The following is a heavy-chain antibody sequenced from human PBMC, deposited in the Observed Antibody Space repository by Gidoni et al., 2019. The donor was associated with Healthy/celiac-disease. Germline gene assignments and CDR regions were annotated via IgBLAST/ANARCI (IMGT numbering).Heavy chain of an antibody. J-gene: IGHJ4*02. CDR3: ARGDGSGSYYNPFFDY. Sequence: GKIYHSGSTNYNPSLKSRVTISVDKSKNQFSLKLSSVTAADTAVYYCARGDGSGSYYNPFFDYWGQGTLVTVSS. CDR2: IYHSGST. V-gene: IGHV4-4*02. D-gene: IGHD3-10*01.